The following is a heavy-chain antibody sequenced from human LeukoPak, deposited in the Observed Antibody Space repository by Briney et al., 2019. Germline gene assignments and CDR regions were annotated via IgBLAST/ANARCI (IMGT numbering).Heavy chain of an antibody. D-gene: IGHD4-17*01. CDR3: ARDIPDYGEGTYYHFYAMDV. J-gene: IGHJ6*02. V-gene: IGHV1-18*04. CDR2: ISAYTGNT. Sequence: ASVKASCKASGYTFTSYGISWVRQAPGQGLEWMGWISAYTGNTNYAQKLQGRVTMTTDTSTSTAYMELRSLRSDDTAVYYCARDIPDYGEGTYYHFYAMDVWGQGTTVTVSS. CDR1: GYTFTSYG.